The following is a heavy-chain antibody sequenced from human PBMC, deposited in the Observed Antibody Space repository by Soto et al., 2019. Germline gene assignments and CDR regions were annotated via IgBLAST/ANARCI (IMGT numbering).Heavy chain of an antibody. V-gene: IGHV1-46*01. CDR1: GYTFTSYY. Sequence: QVQLVQSGAEVKKPGASVKVSCKASGYTFTSYYMHWVRQAPGQGLEWMGIINPSGRSTSYAQKFQDRVTMTRDTSTSTVYMELSSLRSEDTAVYYCARGHQGYSGYDEYDYWGQGTLVTVSS. D-gene: IGHD5-12*01. CDR2: INPSGRST. CDR3: ARGHQGYSGYDEYDY. J-gene: IGHJ4*02.